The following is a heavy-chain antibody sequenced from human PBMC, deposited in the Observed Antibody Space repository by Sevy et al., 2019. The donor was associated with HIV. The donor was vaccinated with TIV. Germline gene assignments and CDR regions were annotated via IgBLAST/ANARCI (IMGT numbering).Heavy chain of an antibody. V-gene: IGHV2-5*02. CDR3: AHSGRGIRPYYFDP. D-gene: IGHD1-26*01. CDR2: IYCDDDK. J-gene: IGHJ5*02. Sequence: SGPTLVKPTQTLTLTCTFSGFSFSTSGMGVGWIRQPPGKALEWLAVIYCDDDKRSSRSLMGGLTITKDTSKNQVVLTTTTMDPVDTATYYCAHSGRGIRPYYFDPWGRGTLVTVSS. CDR1: GFSFSTSGMG.